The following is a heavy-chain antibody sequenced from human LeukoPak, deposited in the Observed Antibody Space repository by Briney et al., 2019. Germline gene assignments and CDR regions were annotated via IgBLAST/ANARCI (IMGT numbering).Heavy chain of an antibody. CDR3: ARVYGSYYYYYYMDV. V-gene: IGHV3-7*01. Sequence: GGSLRLSCAASGFTFSSYWMSWVRQAPGKGLEWVANIKQDGSEKYHVDSVKGRFTISRDNAKNSLYLQMNSLRAEDTAVYYCARVYGSYYYYYYMDVWGKGTTVTVSS. CDR1: GFTFSSYW. D-gene: IGHD1-26*01. J-gene: IGHJ6*03. CDR2: IKQDGSEK.